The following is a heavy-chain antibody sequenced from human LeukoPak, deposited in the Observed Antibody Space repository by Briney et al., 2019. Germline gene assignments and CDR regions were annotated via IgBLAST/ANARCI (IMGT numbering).Heavy chain of an antibody. CDR1: GGSFSGYY. D-gene: IGHD3-10*01. Sequence: SETLSLTCAVYGGSFSGYYWSWIRQPPGKGLEWIGEINHSGSTNYNPSLKSRVTISVDTSKNQFSLKLSSVTAADTAVYYCARRGPYCITMVRDCYYYYYMDVWGKGTTVTISS. V-gene: IGHV4-34*01. J-gene: IGHJ6*03. CDR2: INHSGST. CDR3: ARRGPYCITMVRDCYYYYYMDV.